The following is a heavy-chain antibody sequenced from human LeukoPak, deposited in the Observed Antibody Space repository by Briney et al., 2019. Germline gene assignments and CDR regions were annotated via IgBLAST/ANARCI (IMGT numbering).Heavy chain of an antibody. CDR2: INPNSGGT. Sequence: GASVKVSCKASGYTFTGYYMHWVRQAPGQGLEWMGWINPNSGGTNYAQKFQGRVTMTRDTSISTAYMELSRLRSDDTAVYYCARDPPERSTSFDYWGQGTLVTVSS. V-gene: IGHV1-2*02. D-gene: IGHD2-2*01. CDR1: GYTFTGYY. J-gene: IGHJ4*02. CDR3: ARDPPERSTSFDY.